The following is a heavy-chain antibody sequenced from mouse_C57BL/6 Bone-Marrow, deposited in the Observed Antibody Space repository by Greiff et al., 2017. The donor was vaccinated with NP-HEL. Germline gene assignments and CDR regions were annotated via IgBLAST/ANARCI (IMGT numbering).Heavy chain of an antibody. J-gene: IGHJ4*01. Sequence: QVHVKQSGAELMKPGASVKLSCKATGYTFTGYWIEWVKQRPGHGLEWIGEILPGSGSTNYNEKFKGKATFTADTSSNTAYLQLSSLTTEDSAIYYGARALYYGSSHYYAMDYWGQGTSVTVSS. V-gene: IGHV1-9*01. CDR1: GYTFTGYW. CDR3: ARALYYGSSHYYAMDY. D-gene: IGHD1-1*01. CDR2: ILPGSGST.